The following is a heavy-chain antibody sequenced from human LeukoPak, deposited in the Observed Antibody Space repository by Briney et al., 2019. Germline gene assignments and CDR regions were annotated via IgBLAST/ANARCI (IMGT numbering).Heavy chain of an antibody. CDR3: AKGSTSGSYYNHAFDV. J-gene: IGHJ3*01. V-gene: IGHV3-23*01. CDR1: GFTFSNYA. CDR2: IVGSGGST. D-gene: IGHD3-10*01. Sequence: PGGSLRLSCAVSGFTFSNYAMSWVRQAPGKGLEWVSGIVGSGGSTYYADSVKGRFTISRDNSKNTVYLQMNSLRAEDTAVYYCAKGSTSGSYYNHAFDVWGQGTMVTVSS.